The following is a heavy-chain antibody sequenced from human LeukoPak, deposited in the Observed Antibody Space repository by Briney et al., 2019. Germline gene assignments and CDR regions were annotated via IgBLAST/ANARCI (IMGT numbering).Heavy chain of an antibody. V-gene: IGHV4-59*01. CDR1: GGSISYYY. Sequence: SETLSLTCTVSGGSISYYYWTWIRQSPGKGLEWIGQIYYTGSTYYNPSLKRRVTISVDTSRNQFSLNLASVTAADTAVYYCARGGTYNDILSFDPWGQGTLVTVSS. CDR2: IYYTGST. D-gene: IGHD3-9*01. J-gene: IGHJ5*02. CDR3: ARGGTYNDILSFDP.